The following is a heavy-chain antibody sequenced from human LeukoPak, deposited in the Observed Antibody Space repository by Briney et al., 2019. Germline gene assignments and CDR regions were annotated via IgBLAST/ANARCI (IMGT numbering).Heavy chain of an antibody. V-gene: IGHV4-39*01. CDR2: IYYSGST. CDR3: ATLTGDRLPYFDY. Sequence: PSETLSLTCTVSGGSISSSSYSWGWIRQPPGKGLEWIGSIYYSGSTYYNPSLKSRVTISVDTSKNQFSLKLSSVTAADTAVYYCATLTGDRLPYFDYWGQGTLVTVSS. CDR1: GGSISSSSYS. J-gene: IGHJ4*02. D-gene: IGHD7-27*01.